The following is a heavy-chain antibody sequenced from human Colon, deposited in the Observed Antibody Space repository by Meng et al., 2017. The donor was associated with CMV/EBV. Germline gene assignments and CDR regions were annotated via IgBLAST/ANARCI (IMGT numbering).Heavy chain of an antibody. CDR3: ARSHSLGENRPFDY. CDR1: GYTVTSDG. D-gene: IGHD3-16*01. Sequence: SGYTVTSDGISWVRQAPGQGLEWMGWISAYNGNTNYAQKLQGRVTMTTDKSTNIAYMELRSLTTEDTAIYFCARSHSLGENRPFDYWGQGTLVTVSS. J-gene: IGHJ4*02. CDR2: ISAYNGNT. V-gene: IGHV1-18*01.